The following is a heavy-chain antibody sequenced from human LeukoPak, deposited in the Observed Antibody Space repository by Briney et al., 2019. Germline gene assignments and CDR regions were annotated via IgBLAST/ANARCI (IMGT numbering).Heavy chain of an antibody. CDR2: ISWNSGSI. CDR1: RFTFDDYA. J-gene: IGHJ4*02. CDR3: AKAAAYYFDY. Sequence: PGGSLRLSCAASRFTFDDYAMHWVRQAPGKGLEWVSGISWNSGSIGYADSVKGRFTISRDNAKNSLYLQMNSLRAEDTALYYCAKAAAYYFDYWGQGTLVTVSS. V-gene: IGHV3-9*01.